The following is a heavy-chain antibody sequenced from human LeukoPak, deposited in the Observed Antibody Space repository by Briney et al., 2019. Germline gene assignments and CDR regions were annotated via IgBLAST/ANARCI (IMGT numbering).Heavy chain of an antibody. CDR1: GDSISSGGYY. J-gene: IGHJ3*02. D-gene: IGHD3-16*01. CDR3: ARVSHHIYETESIDAFHI. V-gene: IGHV4-61*08. Sequence: SQTLSLTCTVSGDSISSGGYYWPWIRQPPGKGLEWIGYIYYSSGSTNYNPSLKSRVTISVDTSTNQFSLRLSSVTAADTAVYFCARVSHHIYETESIDAFHIWGQGTMVTVSS. CDR2: IYYSSGST.